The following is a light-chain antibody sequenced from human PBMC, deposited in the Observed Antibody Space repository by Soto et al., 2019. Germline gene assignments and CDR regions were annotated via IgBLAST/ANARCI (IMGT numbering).Light chain of an antibody. J-gene: IGLJ3*02. Sequence: QSVLTHPPSVSGAPGQRVTISCTGSSSNIGAGYDVHWYQQLPGTAPKLLIYGNSNRPSGVPDRFSGSKSGTSASLAISGLQAEDEADYYCQSYDSSLSWVFGGGTQLTVL. CDR3: QSYDSSLSWV. CDR1: SSNIGAGYD. CDR2: GNS. V-gene: IGLV1-40*01.